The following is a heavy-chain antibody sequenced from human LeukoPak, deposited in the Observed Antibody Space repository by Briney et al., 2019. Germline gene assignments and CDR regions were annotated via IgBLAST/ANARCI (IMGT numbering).Heavy chain of an antibody. CDR1: GGSISSYY. J-gene: IGHJ4*02. CDR2: IYYSGST. Sequence: PSETLSLTCTVSGGSISSYYWSWIRQPPGKGLEWIGYIYYSGSTNYNPSLKSRVTISVDTSKNQFSLKLSSVTAADTAVYYCARKNGVVTPFDYWGQGTLVTVSS. D-gene: IGHD3-3*01. CDR3: ARKNGVVTPFDY. V-gene: IGHV4-59*01.